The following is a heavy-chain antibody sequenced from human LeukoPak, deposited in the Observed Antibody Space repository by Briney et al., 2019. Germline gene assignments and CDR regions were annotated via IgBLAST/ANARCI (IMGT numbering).Heavy chain of an antibody. V-gene: IGHV1-24*01. D-gene: IGHD5-18*01. Sequence: ASVKVSCKVSGYTLTELSMHWVRQAPGKGLEWMGGFDPEDGETIYAQKFQGRVTMTEDTSTDTAYMELRSLRSDDTAVYYCARTGYSYGLYYFDYWGQGTLVTVSS. CDR2: FDPEDGET. CDR1: GYTLTELS. CDR3: ARTGYSYGLYYFDY. J-gene: IGHJ4*02.